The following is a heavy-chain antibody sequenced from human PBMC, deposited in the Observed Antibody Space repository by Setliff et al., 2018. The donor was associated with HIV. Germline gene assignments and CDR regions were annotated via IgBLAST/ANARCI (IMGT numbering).Heavy chain of an antibody. CDR1: GYTFNDSF. J-gene: IGHJ6*03. D-gene: IGHD6-19*01. CDR3: ASPSRAVALIDYYYYYKDV. V-gene: IGHV1-46*02. CDR2: INHTGGST. Sequence: GASVKVSCKASGYTFNDSFIHCVRQAPGQRLEWMAIINHTGGSTNYAQKFQDRVTITAVESTSTAYMELSRLRAEDTAVYYCASPSRAVALIDYYYYYKDVWGKGTTVTVS.